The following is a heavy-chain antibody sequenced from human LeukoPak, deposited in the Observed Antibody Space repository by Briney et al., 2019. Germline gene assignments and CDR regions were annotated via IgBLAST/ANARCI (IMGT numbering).Heavy chain of an antibody. CDR1: GESFSAYS. CDR2: INHSGST. D-gene: IGHD2-2*01. V-gene: IGHV4-34*01. J-gene: IGHJ5*02. Sequence: SETLSLTCAVYGESFSAYSRNWIRQSPGKGLEWIGEINHSGSTNYNPSLKSRVTISVDTSKNQTSKRQFSLKSNSVTAADTAVYYCTRERSTPGINWFDPWGQGTLVTVSS. CDR3: TRERSTPGINWFDP.